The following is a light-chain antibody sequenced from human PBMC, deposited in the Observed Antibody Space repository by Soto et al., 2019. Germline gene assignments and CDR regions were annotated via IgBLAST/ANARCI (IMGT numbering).Light chain of an antibody. CDR2: GTS. V-gene: IGKV3-20*01. CDR1: HSVSSSY. CDR3: QHYGSSPRT. J-gene: IGKJ1*01. Sequence: EIVLTQSPGTLSLSPGAIVTLSCSASHSVSSSYLAWYQQKPGQAPRLLMYGTSTMATGTPDRFSGSGSGTDFTLTNSSLEPEDGAVYYCQHYGSSPRTVGQGTKVEVK.